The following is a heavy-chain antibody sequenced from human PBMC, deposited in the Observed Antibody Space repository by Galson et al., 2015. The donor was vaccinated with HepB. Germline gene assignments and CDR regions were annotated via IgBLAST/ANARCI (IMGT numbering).Heavy chain of an antibody. D-gene: IGHD6-19*01. CDR2: INPSSGGT. Sequence: SVKVSCKASGYGFTGYFIHWVRQAPGQGLEWMGWINPSSGGTNCAQKFQGRVTMTRDTSINTAYLEMTRLTSDDTAVYYCTSRGSSGSLYYFDYWGQGTLVTVSS. CDR1: GYGFTGYF. CDR3: TSRGSSGSLYYFDY. V-gene: IGHV1-2*02. J-gene: IGHJ4*02.